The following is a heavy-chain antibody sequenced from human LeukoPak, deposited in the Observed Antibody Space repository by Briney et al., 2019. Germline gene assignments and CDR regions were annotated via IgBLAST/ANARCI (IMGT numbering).Heavy chain of an antibody. CDR1: GYTFTSNY. V-gene: IGHV1-46*01. D-gene: IGHD3-3*01. J-gene: IGHJ3*02. CDR2: IYPRDGST. CDR3: ASSYYDFWSGYRDGDAFDI. Sequence: ASVKVSCTASGYTFTSNYIHWVRQAPGQGLEWMGMIYPRDGSTSYAQKFQGRVTMTRDTSISTAYMELSRLRSDDTAVYYCASSYYDFWSGYRDGDAFDIWGQGTMVTVSS.